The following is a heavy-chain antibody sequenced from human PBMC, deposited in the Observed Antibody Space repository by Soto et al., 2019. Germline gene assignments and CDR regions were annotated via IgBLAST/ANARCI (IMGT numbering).Heavy chain of an antibody. CDR3: ARGACSGGSCP. V-gene: IGHV1-69*02. Sequence: ASVKVSCKASGGTFSSYTISWVRQAPGQGLEWMGRIIPILGIANYAQKFQGRVTITADKSTSTAYMELSSLRSEDTAVYYCARGACSGGSCPWGQGTLVTVSS. D-gene: IGHD2-15*01. CDR2: IIPILGIA. J-gene: IGHJ5*02. CDR1: GGTFSSYT.